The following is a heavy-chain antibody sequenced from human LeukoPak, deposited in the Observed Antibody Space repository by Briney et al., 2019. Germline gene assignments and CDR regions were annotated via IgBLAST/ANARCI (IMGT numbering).Heavy chain of an antibody. CDR1: GFTFSSYS. V-gene: IGHV3-23*01. CDR2: ISGSGGAT. CDR3: ARGNILTGYEY. Sequence: GGSLRLSCAASGFTFSSYSMTWVRQAPGKGLEWVSVISGSGGATYYPGSVRGRFTISRENAKNSLFLQMNSLRAGDTAMYYCARGNILTGYEYWGQGTLVTVSS. D-gene: IGHD3-9*01. J-gene: IGHJ4*02.